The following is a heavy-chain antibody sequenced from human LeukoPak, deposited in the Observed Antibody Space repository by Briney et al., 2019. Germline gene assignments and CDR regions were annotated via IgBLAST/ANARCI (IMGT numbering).Heavy chain of an antibody. V-gene: IGHV4-34*01. CDR2: INHSGST. CDR3: ARGYLWYYYDSSGYYGY. Sequence: SETLSLTCAVYGVSFSGYYWSWIRQPPGKGLGWIGEINHSGSTNYNPSLKSRVTISVDTSKNQFSPKLSSVTAADTAVYYCARGYLWYYYDSSGYYGYWGQGTLVTVSS. J-gene: IGHJ4*02. D-gene: IGHD3-22*01. CDR1: GVSFSGYY.